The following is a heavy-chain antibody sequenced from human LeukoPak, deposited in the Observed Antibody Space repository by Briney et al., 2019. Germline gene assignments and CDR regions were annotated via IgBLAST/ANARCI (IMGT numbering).Heavy chain of an antibody. CDR3: ARVGGDFDYYYYGMDV. D-gene: IGHD2-21*02. V-gene: IGHV1-18*01. CDR1: GYTFTSYG. CDR2: ISAYNGNT. Sequence: ASVKVSCKASGYTFTSYGISWVRQAPGQGLEWMGWISAYNGNTNYAQKLQGRVTMTTDTSTSTAYMELRSLRSEDTAVYYCARVGGDFDYYYYGMDVWGQGTTVTVSS. J-gene: IGHJ6*02.